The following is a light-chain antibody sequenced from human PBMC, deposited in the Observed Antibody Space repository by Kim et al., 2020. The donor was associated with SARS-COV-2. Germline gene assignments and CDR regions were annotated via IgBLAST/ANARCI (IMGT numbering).Light chain of an antibody. CDR3: AAWDDSLNGPV. Sequence: GRWVTISCSGSSSNIGSYTVNWYQQLPGTAPKLLIYSNNQRPSGVPDRFSGSKSGTSASLAISGLQSEDEADYYCAAWDDSLNGPVFGGGTQLTVL. J-gene: IGLJ2*01. CDR2: SNN. CDR1: SSNIGSYT. V-gene: IGLV1-44*01.